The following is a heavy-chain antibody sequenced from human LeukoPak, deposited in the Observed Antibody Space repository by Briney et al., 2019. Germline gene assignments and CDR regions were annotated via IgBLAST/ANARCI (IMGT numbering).Heavy chain of an antibody. J-gene: IGHJ4*02. CDR3: ARDAYGDYYFDY. V-gene: IGHV4-59*01. CDR2: IYYSGST. CDR1: GGSISSYY. Sequence: SETLSLTCTVSGGSISSYYWSWIRQPPGKGLEWIRYIYYSGSTNYNPSLKSRVTISVDTSKNQFSLKLSSVTTADTAVYYCARDAYGDYYFDYWGQGTLVTVSS. D-gene: IGHD4-17*01.